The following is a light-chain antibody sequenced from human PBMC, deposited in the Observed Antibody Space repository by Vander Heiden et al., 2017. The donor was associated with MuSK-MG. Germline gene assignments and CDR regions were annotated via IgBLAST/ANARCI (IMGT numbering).Light chain of an antibody. CDR3: CSSTSSRTLV. J-gene: IGLJ2*01. CDR1: RSDVGGNNY. Sequence: QSALTQPASVSGSPGQSITISCTGTRSDVGGNNYVSWYQQHPDKAPKLMMFDVSNRPSGVSNRFSGSKSGNTDSLTISGLQAEDEADYYCCSSTSSRTLVFGGGTKLTVL. CDR2: DVS. V-gene: IGLV2-14*01.